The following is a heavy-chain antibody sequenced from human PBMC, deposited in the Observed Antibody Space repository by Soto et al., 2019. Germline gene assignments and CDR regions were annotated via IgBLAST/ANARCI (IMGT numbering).Heavy chain of an antibody. CDR1: GYTFTSYD. CDR2: MNPNSVNT. J-gene: IGHJ5*02. V-gene: IGHV1-8*01. Sequence: QVQLVQSGAEVKKPGASVKVSCKASGYTFTSYDINWVRQATGQWLEWMGWMNPNSVNTGYAQKFQGRVTMTRNTSVSTAYMELSSPRSEDTVVYYWARGPSSIARRAGRCWFDPWGQGTLVTVSS. CDR3: ARGPSSIARRAGRCWFDP.